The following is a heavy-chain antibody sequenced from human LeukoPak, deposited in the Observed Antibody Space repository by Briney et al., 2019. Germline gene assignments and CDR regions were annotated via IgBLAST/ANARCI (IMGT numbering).Heavy chain of an antibody. CDR2: ITSDGSST. Sequence: GGSLRLSCAASGFTFSSTWMHWVRQPPGKGLVWVARITSDGSSTTYAESVKGRFTISRDNAKNTLYLQMNSLRAEDTAVYYCARARVGGSDYWGQGSLVTVPS. CDR1: GFTFSSTW. V-gene: IGHV3-74*03. CDR3: ARARVGGSDY. J-gene: IGHJ4*02. D-gene: IGHD3-16*01.